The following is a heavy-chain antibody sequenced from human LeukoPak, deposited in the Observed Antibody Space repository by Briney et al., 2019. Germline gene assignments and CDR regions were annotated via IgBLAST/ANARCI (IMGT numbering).Heavy chain of an antibody. J-gene: IGHJ4*02. CDR1: GITVSSNY. Sequence: LTGGSLRLSCAASGITVSSNYMSWVRQAPGKGLEWVSVIYSGGRTYYADSVKGRFTISRDNSKNTLYLHMNSLRAEDTAVYYCARGDKYFDYWGQGTLVTVSS. V-gene: IGHV3-66*01. CDR3: ARGDKYFDY. CDR2: IYSGGRT. D-gene: IGHD2-21*01.